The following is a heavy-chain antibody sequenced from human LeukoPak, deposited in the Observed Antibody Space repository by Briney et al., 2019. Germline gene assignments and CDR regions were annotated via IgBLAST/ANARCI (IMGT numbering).Heavy chain of an antibody. CDR2: ITATSLHI. D-gene: IGHD4-23*01. CDR1: GVTFSGYS. V-gene: IGHV3-21*01. CDR3: ARVRSVGGNPHAFNI. J-gene: IGHJ3*02. Sequence: GSLRLSCAASGVTFSGYSMNWVRPAPGKGLEWVSAITATSLHIYYADSVKGRFTISRDNAKNSLYLQMNSLRVEDTALYYCARVRSVGGNPHAFNIWGQGTMVTVSS.